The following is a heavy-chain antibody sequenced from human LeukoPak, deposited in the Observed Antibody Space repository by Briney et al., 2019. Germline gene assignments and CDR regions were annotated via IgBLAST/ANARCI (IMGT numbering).Heavy chain of an antibody. CDR3: ARHRIAAAEGPAD. CDR1: GYSFTSYW. J-gene: IGHJ4*02. CDR2: IDHSDSYT. V-gene: IGHV5-10-1*01. Sequence: PGESLKISCKGSGYSFTSYWISWVRQLPGQGLEWMGRIDHSDSYTNYSPSFQGHVTISADKSISTAYLQWSSLKASDTAMYYCARHRIAAAEGPADWGQGTLVTVSS. D-gene: IGHD6-13*01.